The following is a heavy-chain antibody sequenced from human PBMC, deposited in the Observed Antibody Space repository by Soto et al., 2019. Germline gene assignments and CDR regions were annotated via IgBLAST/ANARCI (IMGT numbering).Heavy chain of an antibody. Sequence: QVQLQQWGAGLLKPSETLSLTCAVYGGSFSGYYWSWIRQPPGKGLEWIGEINHSGSTNYNPSLKSRVTISVDTSKNQFSLKLSSVTAADTAVYYCARGPKRILWFGELWSSWFDPWGQGTLVTVSS. CDR2: INHSGST. CDR1: GGSFSGYY. V-gene: IGHV4-34*01. J-gene: IGHJ5*02. CDR3: ARGPKRILWFGELWSSWFDP. D-gene: IGHD3-10*01.